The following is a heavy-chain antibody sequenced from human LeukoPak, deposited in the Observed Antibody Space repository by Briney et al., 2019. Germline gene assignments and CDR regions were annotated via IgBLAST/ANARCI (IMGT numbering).Heavy chain of an antibody. V-gene: IGHV4-34*01. CDR3: ARGYYYDSSGYYSFDY. J-gene: IGHJ4*02. Sequence: SATLSLTCAVYGGSFSGYYWSWIRQPPGKGLEWIGEINHSGSTNYNPSLKSRVTISVDTSKNQFSLKLSSVTAADTAVYYCARGYYYDSSGYYSFDYWGQGTLVTVSS. CDR1: GGSFSGYY. D-gene: IGHD3-22*01. CDR2: INHSGST.